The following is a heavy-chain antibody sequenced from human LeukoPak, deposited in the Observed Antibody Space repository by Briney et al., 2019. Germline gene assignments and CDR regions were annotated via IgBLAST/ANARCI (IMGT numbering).Heavy chain of an antibody. D-gene: IGHD6-19*01. CDR1: GGSFSGYY. J-gene: IGHJ4*02. CDR2: INHIGST. CDR3: ARTRIAVAGALGY. Sequence: SETLPLTCAVYGGSFSGYYWSWIRQPPGKGLEWIGEINHIGSTNYNPSLKSRVTISVGTSKNQFSLKLSSVTAADTAVYYCARTRIAVAGALGYWGQGTLVTVSS. V-gene: IGHV4-34*01.